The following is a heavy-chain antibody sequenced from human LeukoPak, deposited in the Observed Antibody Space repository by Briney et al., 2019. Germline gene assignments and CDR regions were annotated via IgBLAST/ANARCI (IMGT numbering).Heavy chain of an antibody. CDR3: AREDLTGSYYFDY. CDR2: INHSGST. V-gene: IGHV4-34*01. D-gene: IGHD3-9*01. J-gene: IGHJ4*02. CDR1: GGSFSGYY. Sequence: SETLSLTCAVYGGSFSGYYWSWIRQPPGKGLEWIGEINHSGSTNYNPSLKSRVTISVDTSKNQLSLKLSSVTAADTAVYYCAREDLTGSYYFDYWGQGTLVTVSS.